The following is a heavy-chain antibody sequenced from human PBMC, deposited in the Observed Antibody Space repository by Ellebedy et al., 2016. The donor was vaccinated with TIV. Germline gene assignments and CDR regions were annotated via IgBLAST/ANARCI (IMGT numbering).Heavy chain of an antibody. V-gene: IGHV3-74*01. D-gene: IGHD2-2*01. CDR2: IESDGSST. CDR3: AKMGLYCSSTSCPFDY. J-gene: IGHJ4*02. Sequence: GGSLRLXXAASGFTFSTYWMHWVRQAPGKGLVWVSRIESDGSSTSYADSVKGRFTISRDNAKNTLYLQMNSLRAEDTAVYYCAKMGLYCSSTSCPFDYWGQGTLVTVSS. CDR1: GFTFSTYW.